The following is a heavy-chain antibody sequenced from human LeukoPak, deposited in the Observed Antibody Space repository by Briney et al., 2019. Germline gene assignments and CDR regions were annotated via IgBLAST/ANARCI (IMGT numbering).Heavy chain of an antibody. V-gene: IGHV3-74*01. CDR2: IKSDGSET. CDR1: GFTFSNYW. Sequence: GGPLRLSCAASGFTFSNYWMHWVRQAPGKGLMWVSRIKSDGSETSYADSVKGRFTISRDNARNTLYLQMNSLRPEDTAIYYCASDRVFYGLDVWGQGTTVTVSS. CDR3: ASDRVFYGLDV. J-gene: IGHJ6*02.